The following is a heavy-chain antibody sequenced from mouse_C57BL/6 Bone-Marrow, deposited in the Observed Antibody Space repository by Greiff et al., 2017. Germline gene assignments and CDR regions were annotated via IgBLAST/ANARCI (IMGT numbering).Heavy chain of an antibody. D-gene: IGHD1-1*01. CDR2: IYPRDGST. Sequence: VKLVESGPELVKPGASVKLSCKASGYTFTSYDINWVKQRPGQGLEWIGWIYPRDGSTKYNEKFKGKATLTVDTSSSTAYMELHSLTSEDSAVYFLARLELDGSSGDWYFDVWGTGTTVTVSS. V-gene: IGHV1-85*01. J-gene: IGHJ1*03. CDR1: GYTFTSYD. CDR3: ARLELDGSSGDWYFDV.